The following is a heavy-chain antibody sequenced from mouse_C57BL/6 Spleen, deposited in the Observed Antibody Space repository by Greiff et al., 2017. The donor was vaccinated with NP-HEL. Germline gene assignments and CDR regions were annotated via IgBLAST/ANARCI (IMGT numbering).Heavy chain of an antibody. CDR1: GYTFTSYW. CDR3: ADQNYYSNYSWYFDV. D-gene: IGHD2-5*01. Sequence: QVQLQQPGAELVKPGASVKMSCKASGYTFTSYWITWVKQRPGQGLEWIGDIYPGSGSTNYNEKFKSKATLTVDTSSSTAYMQLSSLTSEDSAVYYCADQNYYSNYSWYFDVWGTGTTVTVSS. J-gene: IGHJ1*03. V-gene: IGHV1-55*01. CDR2: IYPGSGST.